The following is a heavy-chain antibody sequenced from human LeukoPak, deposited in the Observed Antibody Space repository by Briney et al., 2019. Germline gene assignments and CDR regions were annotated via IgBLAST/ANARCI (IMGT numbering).Heavy chain of an antibody. CDR3: ATVFDL. D-gene: IGHD2-21*02. CDR2: IDDVGSGT. CDR1: GFTLSSNW. J-gene: IGHJ5*02. V-gene: IGHV3-74*01. Sequence: PGGSLRLSCAVSGFTLSSNWMHWVRQVPGKGLEWVSRIDDVGSGTSYADSVKGRFTISRDDAKNTVYLQMNSLRAEDTAVYYCATVFDLWGQGTLVTVSS.